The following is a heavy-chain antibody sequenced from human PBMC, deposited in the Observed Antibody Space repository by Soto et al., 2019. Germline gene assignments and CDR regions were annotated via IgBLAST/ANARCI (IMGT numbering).Heavy chain of an antibody. D-gene: IGHD5-18*01. V-gene: IGHV4-34*01. CDR1: GGSFSGYY. CDR3: ASGYSYGIIRGFDY. Sequence: SETLSLTCAVYGGSFSGYYWSWIRQPPGKGLEWIGEINHSGSTNYNPSLKSRVNISVDTSKNQFYLKLSSVTAADTAVYYCASGYSYGIIRGFDYWGQGTLVTVSS. J-gene: IGHJ4*02. CDR2: INHSGST.